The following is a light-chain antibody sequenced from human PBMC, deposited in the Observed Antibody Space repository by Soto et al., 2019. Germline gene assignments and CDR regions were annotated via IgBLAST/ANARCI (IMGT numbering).Light chain of an antibody. Sequence: QSVLTQLPSASVSPGQSVTISCTGTKNAIGVYYFVSCQQHHPGKAPCLIIYEVVQRLSGVPDRFSGSKSGNSASLTVSGLYSADEADYSCKSYADSNSYVFGSGTEVTVL. CDR3: KSYADSNSYV. J-gene: IGLJ1*01. V-gene: IGLV2-8*01. CDR2: EVV. CDR1: KNAIGVYYF.